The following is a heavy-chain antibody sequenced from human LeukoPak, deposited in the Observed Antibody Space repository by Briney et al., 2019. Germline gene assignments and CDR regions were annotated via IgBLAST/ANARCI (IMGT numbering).Heavy chain of an antibody. CDR3: ARVVPAAIEPDY. D-gene: IGHD2-2*01. J-gene: IGHJ4*02. Sequence: GGSLRLSCAAPGFTFSSYAMHWVRQAPGKGLEWVAVISYDGSNKYYADSVKGRFTISRDNSKNTLYLQMNSLRAEDTAVYYCARVVPAAIEPDYWGQGTLVTVSS. V-gene: IGHV3-30-3*01. CDR2: ISYDGSNK. CDR1: GFTFSSYA.